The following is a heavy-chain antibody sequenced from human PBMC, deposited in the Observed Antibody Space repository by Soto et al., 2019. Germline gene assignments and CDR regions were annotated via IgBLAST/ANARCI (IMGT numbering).Heavy chain of an antibody. CDR1: GFSLSSYA. V-gene: IGHV3-30*04. J-gene: IGHJ4*02. CDR2: ISYDGSNK. CDR3: PRGPHLGPYSSPALRFDY. Sequence: PEGPLRLSCAASGFSLSSYAMHWVRQAPGKGLEWVSGISYDGSNKYYADSVRGRFTISRDDSKNMLYLQMNSLRVEDTAVYYCPRGPHLGPYSSPALRFDYWGQGSLVHVSS. D-gene: IGHD6-13*01.